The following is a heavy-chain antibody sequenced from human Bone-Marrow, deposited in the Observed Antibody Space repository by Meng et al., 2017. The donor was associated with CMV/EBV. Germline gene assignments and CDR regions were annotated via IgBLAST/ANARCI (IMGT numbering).Heavy chain of an antibody. Sequence: ASVKVSCKASGYTFTGYYMHWVRQAPGQGLEWMGWINPNSGGTNYAQKFQGRVTMTRDTSISTAYMELSRLRSDDTAVYYCAREPPTVSPNRDKLYYYGMDVWGQGTTVTVSS. CDR3: AREPPTVSPNRDKLYYYGMDV. CDR2: INPNSGGT. D-gene: IGHD4-11*01. V-gene: IGHV1-2*02. CDR1: GYTFTGYY. J-gene: IGHJ6*02.